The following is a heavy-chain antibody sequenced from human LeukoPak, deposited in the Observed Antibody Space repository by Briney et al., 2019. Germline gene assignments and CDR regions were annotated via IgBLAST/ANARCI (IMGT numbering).Heavy chain of an antibody. CDR2: INPNSDDT. CDR3: ARQDLRNFDC. CDR1: GYTFNGYY. J-gene: IGHJ4*02. D-gene: IGHD4-17*01. Sequence: GASVKVSCKASGYTFNGYYMHWVRQAPGQGLEWMGWINPNSDDTKYAQKFQGRVTMTRDTSITTVYMEVSSLTSDDTAIYYCARQDLRNFDCWGQGTLVTVSS. V-gene: IGHV1-2*02.